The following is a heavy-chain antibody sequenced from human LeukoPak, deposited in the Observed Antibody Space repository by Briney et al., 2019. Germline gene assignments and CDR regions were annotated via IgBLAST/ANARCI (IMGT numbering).Heavy chain of an antibody. Sequence: QPGGALRLSCAASGFTIGPYAMYWVRQGPGRGLEWVSVIKADGSGTFYADSVRGRFTTSRDNSKNYLYLQMNSLTSEDTALYYCATWAFYHNLDVWGQGTTVIVSS. CDR3: ATWAFYHNLDV. J-gene: IGHJ6*02. CDR1: GFTIGPYA. D-gene: IGHD2/OR15-2a*01. CDR2: IKADGSGT. V-gene: IGHV3-43*02.